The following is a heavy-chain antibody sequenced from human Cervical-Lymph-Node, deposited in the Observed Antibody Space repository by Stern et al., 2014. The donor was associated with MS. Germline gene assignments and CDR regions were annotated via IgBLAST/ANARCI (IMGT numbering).Heavy chain of an antibody. CDR3: ARDSLIRTFGVEEGMDV. CDR2: ISADNGDT. J-gene: IGHJ6*02. V-gene: IGHV1-18*01. D-gene: IGHD3-3*01. Sequence: VQLVESGAEVKKPGASVKVSCKASGYFFTSYGISWVRQAPGHGLEWMGWISADNGDTNYAQNVQGRVTMTTDTSTNTAYMELSSLRSDDTALYYCARDSLIRTFGVEEGMDVWGQGTTVTVSS. CDR1: GYFFTSYG.